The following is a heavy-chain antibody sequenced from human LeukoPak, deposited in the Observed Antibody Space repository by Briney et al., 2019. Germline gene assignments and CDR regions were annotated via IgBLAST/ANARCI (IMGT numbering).Heavy chain of an antibody. CDR1: GFPFSSYA. J-gene: IGHJ4*02. CDR3: AKYIVDTAMVTAFDY. D-gene: IGHD5-18*01. V-gene: IGHV3-23*01. CDR2: FCGSGGST. Sequence: GGSLTLSCGACGFPFSSYAMIWLRQAPGKGLEWVSAFCGSGGSTYYADSVKGRFTISRDNSKNTLYLQMNSLRAEDTAVYYCAKYIVDTAMVTAFDYWGQGTLVTVSS.